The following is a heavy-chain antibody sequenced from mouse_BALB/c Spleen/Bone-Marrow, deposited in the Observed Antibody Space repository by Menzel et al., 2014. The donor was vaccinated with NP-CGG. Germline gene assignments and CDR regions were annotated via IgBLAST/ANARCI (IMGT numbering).Heavy chain of an antibody. J-gene: IGHJ4*01. CDR2: INPSNGGT. V-gene: IGHV1S81*02. CDR1: GYTFTSYY. CDR3: TRGGWSAMDY. D-gene: IGHD2-3*01. Sequence: QVQLQQSGAELVKPGASVKLSCKASGYTFTSYYMYWVKQRPGQGLEWIGEINPSNGGTNFNEKFKSKATLTVDKSSSTAYMQLSSLTSEDSAVYYCTRGGWSAMDYWGQGTSVTVSS.